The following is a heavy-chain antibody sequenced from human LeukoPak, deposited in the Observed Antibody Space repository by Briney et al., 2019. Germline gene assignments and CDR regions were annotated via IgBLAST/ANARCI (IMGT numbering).Heavy chain of an antibody. J-gene: IGHJ6*02. CDR1: GGSMRSYY. CDR2: IYYSGNT. V-gene: IGHV4-59*01. D-gene: IGHD6-6*01. CDR3: ARGVDSGSSYYYYGMDV. Sequence: PSETLSLTCTVSGGSMRSYYWSWIRQPPGKGLEWIGYIYYSGNTNYNPSLNSRVTISIDTSKNQFSLKLSSVTAADTAVYYCARGVDSGSSYYYYGMDVWGQGTTVTVSS.